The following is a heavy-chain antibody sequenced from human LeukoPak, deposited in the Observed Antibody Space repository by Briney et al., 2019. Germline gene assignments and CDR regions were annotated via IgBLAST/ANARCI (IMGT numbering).Heavy chain of an antibody. J-gene: IGHJ4*02. CDR1: GYIITTYY. CDR3: AREEYGGYFDY. D-gene: IGHD2/OR15-2a*01. Sequence: ASVKVSCKASGYIITTYYMHWVRQAPGQGLEWMGVSNPSGVGTNYAQKIQGRVTMTRDTSTSTVYMELSSLRSEDTAVYYCAREEYGGYFDYWGQGTLVTVSS. CDR2: SNPSGVGT. V-gene: IGHV1-46*01.